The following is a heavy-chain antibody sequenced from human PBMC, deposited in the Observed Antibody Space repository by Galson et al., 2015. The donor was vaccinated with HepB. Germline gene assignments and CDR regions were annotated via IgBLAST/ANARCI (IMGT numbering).Heavy chain of an antibody. CDR1: GFTFSSYA. CDR2: ISYDGSNK. J-gene: IGHJ6*02. D-gene: IGHD5-18*01. Sequence: SLRLSCAASGFTFSSYAMHWVRQAPGKGLEWVAVISYDGSNKYYADSVKGRFTISRDNSKNTLYLQMNSLRAEDTAVYYCARGKRGYSYGGYYYGMDVWGQGTTVTVSS. V-gene: IGHV3-30-3*01. CDR3: ARGKRGYSYGGYYYGMDV.